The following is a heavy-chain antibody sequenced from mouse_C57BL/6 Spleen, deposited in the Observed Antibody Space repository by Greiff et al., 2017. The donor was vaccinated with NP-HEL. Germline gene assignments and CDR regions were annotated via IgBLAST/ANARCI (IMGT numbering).Heavy chain of an antibody. D-gene: IGHD1-1*01. CDR3: ARVDYGSSSYAMDY. J-gene: IGHJ4*01. CDR2: INYDGSST. Sequence: EVKLVESEGGLVQPGSSMKLSCTASGFTFSDSYMAWVRQVPEKGLEWVANINYDGSSTYYLDSLKSRFIISRDNAKNILYLQMSSLKSEDTATYYCARVDYGSSSYAMDYWGQGTSVTVSS. V-gene: IGHV5-16*01. CDR1: GFTFSDSY.